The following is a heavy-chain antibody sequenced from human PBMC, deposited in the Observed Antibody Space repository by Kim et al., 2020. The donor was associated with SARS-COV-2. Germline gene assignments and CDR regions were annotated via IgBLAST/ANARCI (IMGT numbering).Heavy chain of an antibody. Sequence: SETLSLTCAVYGGSFSGYYWSWIRQPPGKGLEWIGEINHSGSTNYNPSLKSRVTISVDTSKNPFSLKLSSVTAADTAVYYCARGILETGDYYYYYMDVWGKGTTVTVSS. J-gene: IGHJ6*03. CDR3: ARGILETGDYYYYYMDV. CDR1: GGSFSGYY. CDR2: INHSGST. D-gene: IGHD3-10*01. V-gene: IGHV4-34*01.